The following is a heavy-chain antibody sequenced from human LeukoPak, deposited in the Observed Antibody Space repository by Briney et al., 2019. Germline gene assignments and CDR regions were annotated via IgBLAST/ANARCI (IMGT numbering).Heavy chain of an antibody. J-gene: IGHJ4*02. CDR2: ISSSSSYI. V-gene: IGHV3-21*01. CDR3: ATRGSPEYQLLPDY. CDR1: GFTFSSYS. Sequence: PGGSLRLSCAASGFTFSSYSMNWFRQAPGKGLEWVSSISSSSSYIYYADSVKGRFTISRDNAKNSLYLQMNSLRAEDTAVYYCATRGSPEYQLLPDYWGQGTLVTVSS. D-gene: IGHD2-2*01.